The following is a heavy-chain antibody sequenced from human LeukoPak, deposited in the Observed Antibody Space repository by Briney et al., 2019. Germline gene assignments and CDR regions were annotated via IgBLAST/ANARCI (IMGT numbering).Heavy chain of an antibody. CDR3: ATERYDYIWGSYEN. Sequence: SETLSLTCAVYGGSFSGYYWSWIRQPPGKGLEWIGEINHSGSTNYNPSLKSRVTISVDTSKNQFSLKLSSVTAADTAVYYCATERYDYIWGSYENWGQGTLATVSS. CDR2: INHSGST. V-gene: IGHV4-34*01. D-gene: IGHD3-16*01. J-gene: IGHJ4*02. CDR1: GGSFSGYY.